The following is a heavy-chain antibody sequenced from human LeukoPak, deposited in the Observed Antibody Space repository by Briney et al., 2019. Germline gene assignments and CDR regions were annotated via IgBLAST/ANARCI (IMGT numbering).Heavy chain of an antibody. V-gene: IGHV5-51*01. CDR2: IYPGDSDT. D-gene: IGHD4-17*01. Sequence: GESLKISCKGSGYPFTNYWIGWVRPMPGKGLEWMGIIYPGDSDTRYRPSFQGQVTISADKSISTAFLQWSSLKASDTAMYYCARRRYGDYQDFFDYWGQGILVTVAS. CDR3: ARRRYGDYQDFFDY. CDR1: GYPFTNYW. J-gene: IGHJ4*02.